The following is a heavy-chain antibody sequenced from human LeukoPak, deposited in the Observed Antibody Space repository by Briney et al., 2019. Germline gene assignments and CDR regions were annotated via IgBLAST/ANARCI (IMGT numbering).Heavy chain of an antibody. CDR2: IYYSGST. J-gene: IGHJ4*02. Sequence: SETLSLTCTVSGDSISSSSFYWGWIRQPPGKGLEWIGSIYYSGSTYYNPSLKSRVTISVDTSKNQFSLKLSSVTAADTAVYYCARAFGSISGSNDWGQGTLVTVSS. D-gene: IGHD1-26*01. CDR3: ARAFGSISGSND. CDR1: GDSISSSSFY. V-gene: IGHV4-39*07.